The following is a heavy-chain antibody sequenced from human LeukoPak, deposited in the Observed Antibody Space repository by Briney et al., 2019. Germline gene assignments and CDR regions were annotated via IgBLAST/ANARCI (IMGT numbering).Heavy chain of an antibody. CDR2: IYYSGST. D-gene: IGHD3-22*01. V-gene: IGHV4-39*07. J-gene: IGHJ4*02. CDR1: GGSISSSSYY. Sequence: SETLSLTCTVSGGSISSSSYYWGWIRQPPGKGLEWIGSIYYSGSTYYNPSLKSRVTISVDTSKNQFSLKLSSVTAADTAVCYCARVVASSDYYDSSGYYYGDYWGQGTLVTVSS. CDR3: ARVVASSDYYDSSGYYYGDY.